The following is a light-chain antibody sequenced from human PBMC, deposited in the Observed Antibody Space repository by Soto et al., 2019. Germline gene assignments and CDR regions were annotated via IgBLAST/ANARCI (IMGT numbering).Light chain of an antibody. V-gene: IGKV2-28*01. CDR3: MQSLQTPPWT. Sequence: DIVMTQSPLSLPVTPGEPASISCRSSQSLLQTNGYTYLDWYLQKPGQSPQLLIYLTSIRASGVPDRFSGSGSVTEFTLKISKVEAEDVGVYYCMQSLQTPPWTFGPGTKVEFK. J-gene: IGKJ1*01. CDR1: QSLLQTNGYTY. CDR2: LTS.